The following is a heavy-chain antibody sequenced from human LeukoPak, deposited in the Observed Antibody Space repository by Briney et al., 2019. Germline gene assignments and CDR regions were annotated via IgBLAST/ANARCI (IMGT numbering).Heavy chain of an antibody. CDR2: INPNSGGT. V-gene: IGHV1-2*02. Sequence: ASVKVSCKASGYTFTGYYMHWVRQAPGQGLEWMGWINPNSGGTNYAQKFQGRVTMTRDTSISTAYMELSRLRSDDTAVYYCARRAGAYSHPYDYWGQGTLVTVSS. CDR1: GYTFTGYY. CDR3: ARRAGAYSHPYDY. D-gene: IGHD4/OR15-4a*01. J-gene: IGHJ4*02.